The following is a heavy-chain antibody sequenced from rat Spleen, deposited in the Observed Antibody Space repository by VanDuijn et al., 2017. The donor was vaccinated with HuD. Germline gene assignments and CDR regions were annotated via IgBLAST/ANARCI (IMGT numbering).Heavy chain of an antibody. Sequence: EVQLVESGGGLVQPGRSLKLSCAASGFTFSDYNMAWVRQAPKKGLEWVTTIIYDGSSTYYGDSVKGRFTISRDNAKSTLYLQMDSLRSEDTAIYYCARHGLTGSGWFAYWGQGTLVTVSS. CDR3: ARHGLTGSGWFAY. V-gene: IGHV5S10*01. CDR2: IIYDGSST. CDR1: GFTFSDYN. J-gene: IGHJ3*01. D-gene: IGHD5-1*01.